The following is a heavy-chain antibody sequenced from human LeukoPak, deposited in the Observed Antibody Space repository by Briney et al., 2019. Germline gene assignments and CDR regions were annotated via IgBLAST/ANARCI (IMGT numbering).Heavy chain of an antibody. CDR2: IYYSGTT. CDR1: GGSISSGDYY. V-gene: IGHV4-30-4*08. J-gene: IGHJ4*02. CDR3: AGYSSGYYRIDY. Sequence: SQTLSLTCTVSGGSISSGDYYWSWIRQPPGKGLEWIGYIYYSGTTYYNPSLRNRVTISIDTSKNQFSLKLSSVTAADTAVYYCAGYSSGYYRIDYWGQGTLVTVSS. D-gene: IGHD3-22*01.